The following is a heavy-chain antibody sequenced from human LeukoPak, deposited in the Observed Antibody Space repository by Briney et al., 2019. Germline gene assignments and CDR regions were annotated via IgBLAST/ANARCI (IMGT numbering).Heavy chain of an antibody. D-gene: IGHD2-15*01. J-gene: IGHJ5*02. CDR1: GGSFSGYY. CDR3: ARENCSGGSCYSGAGFDP. Sequence: PSETLSLTCAVYGGSFSGYYWSWIRQPPGKGLEWIGEINHSGSTNYNPSLKSRVTISVDTSKNQFSLKLSSVTAAGTAVYYCARENCSGGSCYSGAGFDPWGQGTLVTVSS. CDR2: INHSGST. V-gene: IGHV4-34*01.